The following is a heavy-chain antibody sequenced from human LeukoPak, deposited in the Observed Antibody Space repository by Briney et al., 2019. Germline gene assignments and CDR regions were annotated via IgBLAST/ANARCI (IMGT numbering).Heavy chain of an antibody. Sequence: GGSLRLSCAASGFTFSSYGMHWVRQAPGKGLEWVAVIWYDGSNKYYADSVKGRFTISRDNSKNTLYLQMNSLRAEDTAVYYCAKDWDSSGWYSAFDTWGQGTMVTVSS. D-gene: IGHD6-19*01. V-gene: IGHV3-33*06. CDR1: GFTFSSYG. CDR2: IWYDGSNK. J-gene: IGHJ3*02. CDR3: AKDWDSSGWYSAFDT.